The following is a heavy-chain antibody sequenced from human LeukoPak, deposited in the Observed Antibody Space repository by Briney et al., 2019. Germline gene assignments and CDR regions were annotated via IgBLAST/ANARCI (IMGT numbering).Heavy chain of an antibody. CDR3: ARDNWNDGAFDI. CDR2: ISGSGGST. J-gene: IGHJ3*02. D-gene: IGHD1-1*01. V-gene: IGHV3-23*01. Sequence: GGSLRLSCAASGFTFINYAMNWLRQAPGKGLEWVSGISGSGGSTYYADSVKGRFTISRDNSKNTLYLQMNSLRAEDTAVYYCARDNWNDGAFDIWGQGTMVTVSS. CDR1: GFTFINYA.